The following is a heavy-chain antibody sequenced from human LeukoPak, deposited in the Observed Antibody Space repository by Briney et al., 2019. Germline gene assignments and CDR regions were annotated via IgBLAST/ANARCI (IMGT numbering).Heavy chain of an antibody. V-gene: IGHV3-7*01. CDR2: IKQDGSEK. J-gene: IGHJ6*02. D-gene: IGHD3-22*01. CDR3: ASSPYYYDSSGYYNLFYYYYGMDV. Sequence: GGSLRLSCAASGFTFSRSWMSWVRQAPGKGLEWVANIKQDGSEKYYVDSVKGRFTISRDNAKNSLYLQMNSLRAEDTAVYYCASSPYYYDSSGYYNLFYYYYGMDVWGQGTTVTVSS. CDR1: GFTFSRSW.